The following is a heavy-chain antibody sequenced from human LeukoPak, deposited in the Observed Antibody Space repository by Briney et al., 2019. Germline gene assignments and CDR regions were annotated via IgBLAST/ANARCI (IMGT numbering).Heavy chain of an antibody. Sequence: GGSLRLSCAASGFTFSSYAMTWVRQAPGKGLEWVSTISGSGGTTYYADSVKGRFTISRDDSQNTLYLQMNSLSAEDTAVYYCAKVETSGGANCYALDYWGQGTLVTVSP. CDR2: ISGSGGTT. J-gene: IGHJ4*02. CDR1: GFTFSSYA. CDR3: AKVETSGGANCYALDY. V-gene: IGHV3-23*01. D-gene: IGHD2-2*01.